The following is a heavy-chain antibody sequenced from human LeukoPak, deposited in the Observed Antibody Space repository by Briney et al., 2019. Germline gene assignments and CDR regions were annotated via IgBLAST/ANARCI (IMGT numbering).Heavy chain of an antibody. D-gene: IGHD3-10*01. Sequence: GASVKVSCKVSGYTLTELSMHWVRQPPGKGLEWMGGFDPEDGETIYAQKFQGRVTMTEDTSTDTAYMELSSLRSEDTAVYYCATDIPLWFGGTDAFDIWGQGTMVTVSS. J-gene: IGHJ3*02. CDR1: GYTLTELS. V-gene: IGHV1-24*01. CDR2: FDPEDGET. CDR3: ATDIPLWFGGTDAFDI.